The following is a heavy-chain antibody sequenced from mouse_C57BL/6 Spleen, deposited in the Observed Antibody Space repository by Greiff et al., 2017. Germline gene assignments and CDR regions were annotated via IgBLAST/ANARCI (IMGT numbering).Heavy chain of an antibody. CDR2: IWSGGST. CDR3: ARTTVKDWYFDV. J-gene: IGHJ1*03. CDR1: GFSLTSYG. V-gene: IGHV2-2*01. Sequence: QVQLQQSGPGLVQPSQSLSITCTVSGFSLTSYGVHWVRQSPGKGLEWLGVIWSGGSTDYNAAFISRLSISKDNSKSQVFFKMNRLQADDTAIYYGARTTVKDWYFDVWGTGTTVTVSS. D-gene: IGHD1-1*01.